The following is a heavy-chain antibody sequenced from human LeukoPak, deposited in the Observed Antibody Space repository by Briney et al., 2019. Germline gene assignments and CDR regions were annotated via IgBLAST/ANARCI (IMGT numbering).Heavy chain of an antibody. D-gene: IGHD4-17*01. J-gene: IGHJ4*02. Sequence: GGSLRLSCAASGFTFSSYGMHWVRQAPGKGLEWVAVISYDGSNKYYADSVKGRFTISRDNSKNTLYLQMNSLRAEDTAVYYCAKFEAYGDYATGDYWGQGTLVTASS. CDR1: GFTFSSYG. CDR2: ISYDGSNK. CDR3: AKFEAYGDYATGDY. V-gene: IGHV3-30*18.